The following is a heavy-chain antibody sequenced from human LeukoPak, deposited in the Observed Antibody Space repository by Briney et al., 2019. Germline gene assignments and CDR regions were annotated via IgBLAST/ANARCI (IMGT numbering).Heavy chain of an antibody. J-gene: IGHJ4*02. CDR3: SRGGYGGLTDFDS. Sequence: SQTLSLTCTVSGDSINSYYWSWIRQPPGKGLEWIGYIYYSGSTNYNPSLKSRVTISVDTSKNQFSLKLNSVTAADTAVYYCSRGGYGGLTDFDSWGQGTLVTVSS. D-gene: IGHD3-16*01. CDR2: IYYSGST. V-gene: IGHV4-59*01. CDR1: GDSINSYY.